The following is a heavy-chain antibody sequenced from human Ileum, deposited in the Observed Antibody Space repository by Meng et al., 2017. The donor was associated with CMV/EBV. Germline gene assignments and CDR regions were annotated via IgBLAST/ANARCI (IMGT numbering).Heavy chain of an antibody. CDR2: INPNGRDI. CDR3: VRGTSAWYGVDY. Sequence: EVQLVEAGGGLGEPGGSLRVSCAASGFTFSNYWMHWVRQAPGKGLMGVSRINPNGRDITYADSVKGRFTISRDNAKNTLYLQMNNLRAEDTAIYYCVRGTSAWYGVDYWGQGTLVTVAS. D-gene: IGHD6-19*01. V-gene: IGHV3-74*03. J-gene: IGHJ4*02. CDR1: GFTFSNYW.